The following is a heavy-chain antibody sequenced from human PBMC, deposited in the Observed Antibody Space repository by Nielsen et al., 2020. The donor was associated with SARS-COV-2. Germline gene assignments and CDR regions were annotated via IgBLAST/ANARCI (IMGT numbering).Heavy chain of an antibody. CDR3: ASAPRSSVPPPWDY. CDR1: GFTFSSYT. D-gene: IGHD6-6*01. Sequence: GGSLRLSCAASGFTFSSYTLSWVRQAPGKGLEWVAGISASGGSTDYADSVKGRFAFSRDNSGNTLYLHMNSLRAEDTAVYYCASAPRSSVPPPWDYWGQGILVTVSS. CDR2: ISASGGST. J-gene: IGHJ4*02. V-gene: IGHV3-23*01.